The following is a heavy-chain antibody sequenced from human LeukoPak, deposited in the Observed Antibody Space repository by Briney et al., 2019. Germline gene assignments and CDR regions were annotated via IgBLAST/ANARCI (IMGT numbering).Heavy chain of an antibody. V-gene: IGHV1-69*05. D-gene: IGHD2-15*01. J-gene: IGHJ1*01. CDR3: ARDISGPVGYFQH. CDR1: GGPFSRLA. Sequence: GASVKVSCKASGGPFSRLASRWVPQAPGQGLEWMGDIMPVYGTANYAQNFQGRVTITTDESTSTGYMELSRLTSEDTADYYRARDISGPVGYFQHWGQGTLVTVSS. CDR2: IMPVYGTA.